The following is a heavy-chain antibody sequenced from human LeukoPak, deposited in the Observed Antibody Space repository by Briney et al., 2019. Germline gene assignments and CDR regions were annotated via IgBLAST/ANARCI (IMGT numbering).Heavy chain of an antibody. CDR3: AREGFWSGYFSFDY. CDR1: GGSISSGSYY. CDR2: IYTSGST. V-gene: IGHV4-61*02. D-gene: IGHD3-3*01. J-gene: IGHJ4*02. Sequence: PSETLSLTCTVSGGSISSGSYYCSWIRQPAGKGLEWIGRIYTSGSTNYNPSLKSRVTISVDTSKNQFSLKLSSVTAADTAVYYCAREGFWSGYFSFDYWGQGTLVTVSS.